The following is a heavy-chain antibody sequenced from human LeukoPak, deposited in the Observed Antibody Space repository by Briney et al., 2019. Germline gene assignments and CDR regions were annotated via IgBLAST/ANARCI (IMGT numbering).Heavy chain of an antibody. V-gene: IGHV3-30*18. CDR3: AKDYNYGYGYYFDY. CDR2: ISYDGSDK. D-gene: IGHD5-18*01. CDR1: GFTFSTYG. Sequence: GRSLRLSCAVSGFTFSTYGMHWVRQAPGKGLEWVAVISYDGSDKYYAGSVKGRFTISRDNSKNTLYLQMNSLSAEDTAVYYCAKDYNYGYGYYFDYWGQGTLVTVSS. J-gene: IGHJ4*02.